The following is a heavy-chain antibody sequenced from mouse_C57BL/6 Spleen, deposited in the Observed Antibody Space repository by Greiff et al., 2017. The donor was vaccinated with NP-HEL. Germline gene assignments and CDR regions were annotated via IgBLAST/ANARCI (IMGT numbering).Heavy chain of an antibody. Sequence: QVQLQQPGAELVKPGSSVKLSCKASGYTFTSYWMHWVKQRPIQGLEWIGNIDPSDSETHYNQKFKDKATLTVDKSSSTAYMQRSSLTSEDSAVYYCARELNWDRGAWFAYWGQGTLVTVSA. J-gene: IGHJ3*01. CDR2: IDPSDSET. V-gene: IGHV1-52*01. D-gene: IGHD4-1*01. CDR1: GYTFTSYW. CDR3: ARELNWDRGAWFAY.